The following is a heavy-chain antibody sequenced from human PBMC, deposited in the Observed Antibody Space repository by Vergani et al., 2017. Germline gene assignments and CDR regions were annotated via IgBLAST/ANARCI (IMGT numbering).Heavy chain of an antibody. CDR2: IYTSGST. CDR1: GDSLTSADYF. CDR3: ARVDDSSGYYYD. Sequence: QVQLQESGPGLVKPSQTLSLTCTVSGDSLTSADYFWTWIRQPAGKGLEWIGRIYTSGSTNYNPSLKSRVTMSVDTSENQFSLKLSSVTAADTAVYYCARVDDSSGYYYDWGQGTLVTVSS. D-gene: IGHD3-22*01. J-gene: IGHJ4*02. V-gene: IGHV4-61*02.